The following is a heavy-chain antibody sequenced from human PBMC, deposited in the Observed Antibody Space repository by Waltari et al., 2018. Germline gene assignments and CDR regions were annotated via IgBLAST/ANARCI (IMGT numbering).Heavy chain of an antibody. CDR1: GFTVTTAW. Sequence: EVHLVASGGGLVKPGGSLSLSCAVSGFTVTTAWMTWVRQDPGKGLEWVGLIKSKTDGWTIDYAAPVKGRFTISRDDSKNTLYLQMNSLKTEDTALYYCTTERDGSHEHWGQGTLVTVSS. J-gene: IGHJ4*02. D-gene: IGHD6-19*01. V-gene: IGHV3-15*01. CDR2: IKSKTDGWTI. CDR3: TTERDGSHEH.